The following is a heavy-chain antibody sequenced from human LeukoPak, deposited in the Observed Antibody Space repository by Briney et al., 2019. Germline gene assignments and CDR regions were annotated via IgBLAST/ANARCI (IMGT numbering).Heavy chain of an antibody. CDR2: IYYSGST. CDR1: GGSISSGGYY. CDR3: ARGANWGSPDY. Sequence: PSQTLSLTCTVSGGSISSGGYYWSWIRQHTGKGLEWIGYIYYSGSTYYNPSLKSRVTISPDTSKNQFSLKLSSVTAADTAVYYCARGANWGSPDYWGQGTLVTVSS. D-gene: IGHD7-27*01. J-gene: IGHJ4*02. V-gene: IGHV4-31*03.